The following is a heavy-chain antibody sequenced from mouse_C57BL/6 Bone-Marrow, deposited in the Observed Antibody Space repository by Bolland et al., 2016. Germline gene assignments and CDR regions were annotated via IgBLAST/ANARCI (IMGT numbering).Heavy chain of an antibody. CDR3: ARGAVVGY. Sequence: EILPGSGSTNYNEKFKSKATFTADTSSNTAYMQLSSLTTEDSAIYYCARGAVVGYWGQGTLV. CDR2: ILPGSGST. J-gene: IGHJ3*01. D-gene: IGHD1-1*01. V-gene: IGHV1-9*01.